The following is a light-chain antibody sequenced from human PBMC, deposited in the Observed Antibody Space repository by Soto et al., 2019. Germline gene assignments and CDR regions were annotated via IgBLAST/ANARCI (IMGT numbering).Light chain of an antibody. V-gene: IGKV3-20*01. CDR3: QQYGSAVYT. CDR1: QRVSSSF. J-gene: IGKJ2*01. CDR2: GAS. Sequence: EIVLTQSPGTLSLSPGERATLSCRASQRVSSSFLTWYQQKPGQAPRLLIYGASTRATGIPDRFSGSGSGTDFTLTISRLEPEDSDVYFCQQYGSAVYTFGQGTKLEIK.